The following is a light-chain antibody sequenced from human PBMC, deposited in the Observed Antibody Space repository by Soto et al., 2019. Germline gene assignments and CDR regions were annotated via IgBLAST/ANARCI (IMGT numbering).Light chain of an antibody. CDR1: QNINMY. V-gene: IGKV1-39*01. CDR2: GAS. Sequence: DIQMTQSPSPLSASVGDRVTISCRASQNINMYLNWYQQIPGTAPKLLIFGASWLQSGVPSRFSGSGAGTDFTRTISSLQPEDFAIDYCQQSHSMPYTFGPGTKVDIK. J-gene: IGKJ2*01. CDR3: QQSHSMPYT.